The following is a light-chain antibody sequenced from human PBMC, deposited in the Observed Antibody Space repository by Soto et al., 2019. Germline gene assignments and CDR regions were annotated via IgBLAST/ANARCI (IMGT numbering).Light chain of an antibody. J-gene: IGKJ4*01. V-gene: IGKV3-11*01. CDR3: QQRSSWPIT. Sequence: EIVLTQSPATLSLSPGETATLSCRASQSVSSSLACYQQKPGQTPRLLLYDASNRATGIPAMFSCSGSGTEFPLTVSSLEPEDFAVYYCQQRSSWPITFVGGDPVEIQ. CDR2: DAS. CDR1: QSVSSS.